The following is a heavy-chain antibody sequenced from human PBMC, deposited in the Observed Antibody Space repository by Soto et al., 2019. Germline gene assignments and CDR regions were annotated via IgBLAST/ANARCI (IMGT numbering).Heavy chain of an antibody. V-gene: IGHV3-21*01. CDR3: ARTLGAYYYDSSGYYYSLQYYFDY. CDR1: GGSFSGYY. D-gene: IGHD3-22*01. CDR2: ISSSSSYI. Sequence: ETLSLTCAVYGGSFSGYYWSWIRQPPGKGLEWVSSISSSSSYIYYADSVKGRFTISRDNAKNSLYLQMNSLRAEDTAVYYSARTLGAYYYDSSGYYYSLQYYFDYWGQGTLVTVSS. J-gene: IGHJ4*02.